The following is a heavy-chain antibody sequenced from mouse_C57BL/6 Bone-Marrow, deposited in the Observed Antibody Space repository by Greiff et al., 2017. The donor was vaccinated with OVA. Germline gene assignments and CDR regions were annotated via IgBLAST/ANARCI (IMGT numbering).Heavy chain of an antibody. Sequence: QVQLQQPGPELVKPGASVKISCKASGYAFSSSWMNWVKQRPGKGLEWIGRIYPGDGDTNYNGKFKGKATLTADKSSSTAYMQLSSLTSEESAVYFCARTIPYYGSSYWYFDVWGTGTTVTVSS. D-gene: IGHD1-1*01. V-gene: IGHV1-82*01. J-gene: IGHJ1*03. CDR1: GYAFSSSW. CDR2: IYPGDGDT. CDR3: ARTIPYYGSSYWYFDV.